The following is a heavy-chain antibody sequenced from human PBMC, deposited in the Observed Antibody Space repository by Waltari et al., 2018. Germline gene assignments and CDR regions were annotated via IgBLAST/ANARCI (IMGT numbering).Heavy chain of an antibody. CDR1: GYTLTELS. Sequence: QVQLVQSGAEVKKPGASVKVSCKVSGYTLTELSMHWVRQAPGKGLEWMGGSESEEGETSYGQKFQGRVTLTEDTATDTAYMELSSLRSEDTAVYYCATNSGGSYYLYYFDYWGQGTLVTVSS. V-gene: IGHV1-24*01. D-gene: IGHD1-26*01. CDR2: SESEEGET. CDR3: ATNSGGSYYLYYFDY. J-gene: IGHJ4*02.